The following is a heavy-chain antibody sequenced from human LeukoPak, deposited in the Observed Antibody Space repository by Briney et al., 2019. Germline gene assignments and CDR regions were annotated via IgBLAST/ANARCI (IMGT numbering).Heavy chain of an antibody. CDR2: ISGSGGST. CDR1: GFTFSSYA. D-gene: IGHD4-11*01. Sequence: GGSLILSCAASGFTFSSYAMNWVRQAPGKGLEWVSAISGSGGSTYYADSVKGRFTISRDNSKNTLYLQMNSLRAEDTAVYYCAKDWITVTDYFDYWGQGTLVTISS. V-gene: IGHV3-23*01. J-gene: IGHJ4*02. CDR3: AKDWITVTDYFDY.